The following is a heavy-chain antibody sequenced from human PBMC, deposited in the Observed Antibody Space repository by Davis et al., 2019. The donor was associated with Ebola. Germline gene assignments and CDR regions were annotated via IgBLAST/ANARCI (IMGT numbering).Heavy chain of an antibody. CDR2: INPSGGST. CDR1: GYTFTSYY. V-gene: IGHV1-46*01. D-gene: IGHD2-2*01. J-gene: IGHJ6*04. Sequence: ASVKVSCKASGYTFTSYYMHWVRQAPGQGLEWMGIINPSGGSTSYAQKFQGRVTMTRDTSTSTVYMELSSLRSEDTAVYYCAREAVNIVVVPAATYYYYGMDVWGKGTTVTVSS. CDR3: AREAVNIVVVPAATYYYYGMDV.